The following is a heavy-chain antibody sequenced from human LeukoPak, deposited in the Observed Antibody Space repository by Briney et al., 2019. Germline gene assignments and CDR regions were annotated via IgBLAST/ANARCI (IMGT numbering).Heavy chain of an antibody. CDR1: GYTLTELS. J-gene: IGHJ4*02. D-gene: IGHD3-3*01. CDR2: FDPEDGET. CDR3: ATGLPITILGSVEGYNFDY. V-gene: IGHV1-24*01. Sequence: ASVKVSCKVSGYTLTELSMHWVRQAPGKGLEWMGGFDPEDGETIYAQKFQGRVTMTEDTSTDTAYMELSSLRSEDTAVYYCATGLPITILGSVEGYNFDYWGQGTLVTVSS.